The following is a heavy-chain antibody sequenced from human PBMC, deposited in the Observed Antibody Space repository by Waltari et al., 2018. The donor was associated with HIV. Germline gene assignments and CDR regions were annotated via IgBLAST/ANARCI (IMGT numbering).Heavy chain of an antibody. CDR3: ARDPSPPILYDILTGYYFDY. V-gene: IGHV3-30*02. CDR1: GSPFTTYA. D-gene: IGHD3-9*01. Sequence: QVPLVESGGGVVQHGGSRRLSVAAPGSPFTTYAMPWVRQSPGKGLEWVAFVRYDGSNKYYADSVKGGFTISRDNSKNTLYLQMNSLRADDTAVYYCARDPSPPILYDILTGYYFDYWGQGTLVTVSS. CDR2: VRYDGSNK. J-gene: IGHJ4*02.